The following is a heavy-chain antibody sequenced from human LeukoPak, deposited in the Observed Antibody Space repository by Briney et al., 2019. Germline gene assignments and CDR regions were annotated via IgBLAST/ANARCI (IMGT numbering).Heavy chain of an antibody. CDR1: GFTFSSYS. CDR2: ISGSGGST. CDR3: AKDSHDIVVVPAAMGLDY. V-gene: IGHV3-23*01. J-gene: IGHJ4*02. D-gene: IGHD2-2*01. Sequence: GGSLRLSCAASGFTFSSYSMNWVRQAPGKGLEWVSAISGSGGSTYYADSVKGRFTISRDNSKNTLYLQMNSLRAEDTAVYYCAKDSHDIVVVPAAMGLDYWGQGTLVTVSS.